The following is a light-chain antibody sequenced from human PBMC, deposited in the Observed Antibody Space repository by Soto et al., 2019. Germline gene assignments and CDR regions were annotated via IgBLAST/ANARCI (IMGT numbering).Light chain of an antibody. Sequence: AIGITQSPSSFSASTGDRVTITCRASQGISSYLAWYQQKPGKAPKLLIYAASTLQSGVPSRFRGSGSGTDFTLTISCLQSEDFSTYYCQQYYSYPWTFGQGTKVDIK. CDR2: AAS. CDR1: QGISSY. V-gene: IGKV1-8*01. J-gene: IGKJ1*01. CDR3: QQYYSYPWT.